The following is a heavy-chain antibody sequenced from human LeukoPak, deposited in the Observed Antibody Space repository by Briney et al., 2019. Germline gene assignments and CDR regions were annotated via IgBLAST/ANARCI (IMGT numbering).Heavy chain of an antibody. D-gene: IGHD3-10*01. CDR2: INPNSGGT. J-gene: IGHJ4*02. V-gene: IGHV1-2*02. Sequence: ASVKVSCKASGYTFTGYYMHWVRQAPGRGLEWMGWINPNSGGTNYAQKLQGRVTMTRDTSISTAYMELSRLRSDDTAVYYCASLYGSGIDYWGQGTLVTVSS. CDR3: ASLYGSGIDY. CDR1: GYTFTGYY.